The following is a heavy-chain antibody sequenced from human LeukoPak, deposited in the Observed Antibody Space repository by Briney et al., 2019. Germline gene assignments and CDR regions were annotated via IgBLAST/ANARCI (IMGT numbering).Heavy chain of an antibody. CDR3: ARDVQYYYGSGTSGFDP. CDR2: ISAYNGNT. CDR1: GYTLTSYG. V-gene: IGHV1-18*01. Sequence: ASVKVSCKASGYTLTSYGISWVRQAPGQGLEWMGWISAYNGNTNYAQKLQGRVTMTTDTSTSTAYMELRSLRSDDTAVYYCARDVQYYYGSGTSGFDPWGQGTLVTVSS. J-gene: IGHJ5*02. D-gene: IGHD3-10*01.